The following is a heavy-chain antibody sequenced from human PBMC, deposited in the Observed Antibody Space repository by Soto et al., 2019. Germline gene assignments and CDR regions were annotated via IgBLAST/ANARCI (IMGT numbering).Heavy chain of an antibody. CDR2: INPSGGST. V-gene: IGHV1-46*01. CDR3: ARAPAYERRDGYTEPINY. Sequence: ASVKVSCKASGYTFTSYYMHWVRQAPGQGLEWMGIINPSGGSTSYAQKFQGRVTMTRDTSTSTVYMELSSLRSEDTAVYYCARAPAYERRDGYTEPINYWGQGTLVTVSS. D-gene: IGHD5-12*01. CDR1: GYTFTSYY. J-gene: IGHJ4*02.